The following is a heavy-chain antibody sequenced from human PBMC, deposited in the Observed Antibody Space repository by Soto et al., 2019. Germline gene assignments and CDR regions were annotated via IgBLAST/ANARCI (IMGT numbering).Heavy chain of an antibody. V-gene: IGHV3-21*01. D-gene: IGHD1-26*01. CDR3: AREVGATTCLDY. J-gene: IGHJ4*02. Sequence: GGSLRLSCAASGFTFSSYSMNWVRQAPGKGLEWVSSISSSSSYIYYADSVKGRFTISGDNAKNSLYLQMNSLRAEDTAVYYCAREVGATTCLDYWGQGTLVTVSS. CDR1: GFTFSSYS. CDR2: ISSSSSYI.